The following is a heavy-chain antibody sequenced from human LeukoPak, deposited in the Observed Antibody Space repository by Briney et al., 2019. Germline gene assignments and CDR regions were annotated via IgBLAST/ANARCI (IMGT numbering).Heavy chain of an antibody. CDR1: GFTFSYYA. CDR2: ITFDGNNK. V-gene: IGHV3-30*04. CDR3: AKRAPTAGTSTGSYYHGMDV. Sequence: GVSLTLSCAASGFTFSYYARHWVRQAAGKGLEWVAVITFDGNNKYYADSVKGRFTISRDNSKNTVYLQMNSLRAEDTAVYSCAKRAPTAGTSTGSYYHGMDVWGKGTTVTVSS. J-gene: IGHJ6*04. D-gene: IGHD6-13*01.